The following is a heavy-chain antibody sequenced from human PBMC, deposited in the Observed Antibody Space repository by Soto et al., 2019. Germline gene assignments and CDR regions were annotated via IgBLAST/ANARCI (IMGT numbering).Heavy chain of an antibody. CDR1: GGSISSYY. Sequence: PSETLSLTCTVSGGSISSYYWSWIRQPPGKGLEWIGSIYYSGSTYYNPSLKSRVTISVDTSKNQFSLKLSSVTAADTAVYYCGGRRWFDPWGQGTLVTVSS. V-gene: IGHV4-59*05. J-gene: IGHJ5*02. CDR2: IYYSGST. CDR3: GGRRWFDP.